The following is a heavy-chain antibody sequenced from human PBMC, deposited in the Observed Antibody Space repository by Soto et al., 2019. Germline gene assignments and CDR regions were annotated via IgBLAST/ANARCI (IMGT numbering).Heavy chain of an antibody. Sequence: QVQLQESGPGLVKPSGTLSLTCAVSGGSISSNNWWSWVRQPPGKGLEWIGEIYHSGSTNYNPSLTSRVTIPVDKSKNPFSLKLSSVTAADTAVYYCARGMVRGVEMDVWGQGTTVTVSS. CDR2: IYHSGST. D-gene: IGHD3-10*01. CDR3: ARGMVRGVEMDV. J-gene: IGHJ6*02. V-gene: IGHV4-4*02. CDR1: GGSISSNNW.